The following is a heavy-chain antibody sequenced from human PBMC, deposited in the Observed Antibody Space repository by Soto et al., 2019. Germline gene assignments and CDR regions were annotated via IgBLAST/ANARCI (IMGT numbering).Heavy chain of an antibody. J-gene: IGHJ4*02. CDR3: TRYHSGDYVFDY. Sequence: GGSLRLSCTASGFTFGDYVMSWFRQAPGKGLEWVGFIRSTAYGGTTEYAASVKGRFTISRDDSKNTAYLQMNSLKTEDTAVYYCTRYHSGDYVFDYWGQGTLVTVSS. CDR2: IRSTAYGGTT. V-gene: IGHV3-49*03. CDR1: GFTFGDYV. D-gene: IGHD4-17*01.